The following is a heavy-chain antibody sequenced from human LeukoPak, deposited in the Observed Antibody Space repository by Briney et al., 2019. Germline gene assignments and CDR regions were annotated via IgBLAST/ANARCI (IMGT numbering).Heavy chain of an antibody. CDR2: VNPDGSSI. CDR1: GFTFSSYW. D-gene: IGHD3-16*01. CDR3: GRGGSYGDY. V-gene: IGHV3-74*01. J-gene: IGHJ4*02. Sequence: PGGSLRPSCAASGFTFSSYWMHWVRQVQGKGLVWVSRVNPDGSSITYADSVKGRFTSSRDNAKNTLYLQMNRLRVDDTAVYYCGRGGSYGDYWGQGILVTVSS.